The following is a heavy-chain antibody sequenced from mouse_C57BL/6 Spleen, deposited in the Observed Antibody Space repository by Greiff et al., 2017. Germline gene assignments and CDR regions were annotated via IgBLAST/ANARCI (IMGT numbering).Heavy chain of an antibody. CDR2: IYPGSGST. CDR3: ARYYDYLRYFDV. V-gene: IGHV1-55*01. J-gene: IGHJ1*03. Sequence: QVQLQQSGAELVKPGASVKMSCKASGYTFTSYWITWVKQRPGQGLEWIGDIYPGSGSTNYNEKFKSKATLTVDTSSSTAYMQLSSLTSEDSAVYYCARYYDYLRYFDVWGTGTTVTVSS. CDR1: GYTFTSYW. D-gene: IGHD2-4*01.